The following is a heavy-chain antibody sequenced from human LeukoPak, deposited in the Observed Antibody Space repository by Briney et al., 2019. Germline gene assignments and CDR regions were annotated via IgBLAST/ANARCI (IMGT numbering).Heavy chain of an antibody. CDR2: ISSSGSTI. Sequence: GGSLRLSCAASGFTFDDYGMSWVRQAPGKGLEWVSYISSSGSTIYYADSVKGRFTISRDNAKNSLYLQMSSLRAEDTAVYYCARGMSYYYGSGSYHNKAYYYYMDVWGKGTTVTVSS. CDR1: GFTFDDYG. D-gene: IGHD3-10*01. CDR3: ARGMSYYYGSGSYHNKAYYYYMDV. J-gene: IGHJ6*03. V-gene: IGHV3-48*04.